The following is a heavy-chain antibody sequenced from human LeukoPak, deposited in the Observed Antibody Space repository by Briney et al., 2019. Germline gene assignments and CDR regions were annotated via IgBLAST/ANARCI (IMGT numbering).Heavy chain of an antibody. Sequence: GGSLRLSCAASGFTFSYYEMNWVRQAPGKGLEWVSYISNSGATIYYADSVKGRFTISRDNSQNMMFLQVTSLRAEDTAVYYCAKDPHCGSACCSGWFDPWGQGTLVTVSS. J-gene: IGHJ5*02. CDR1: GFTFSYYE. CDR3: AKDPHCGSACCSGWFDP. V-gene: IGHV3-48*03. CDR2: ISNSGATI. D-gene: IGHD2-2*01.